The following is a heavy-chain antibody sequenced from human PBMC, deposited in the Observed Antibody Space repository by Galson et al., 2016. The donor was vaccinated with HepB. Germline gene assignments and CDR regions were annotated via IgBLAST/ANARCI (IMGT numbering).Heavy chain of an antibody. CDR2: ITIDGSTT. V-gene: IGHV3-74*01. CDR3: ARDLWRGGRVDY. CDR1: GFTFSNYW. J-gene: IGHJ4*02. Sequence: SLRLSCAASGFTFSNYWMHWVRQAPGKGLVWVSHITIDGSTTTYADTVKGRFTISRANAKNTLYLQMNSLRAEDTAVYYCARDLWRGGRVDYWGQGTLVTVSS. D-gene: IGHD4-23*01.